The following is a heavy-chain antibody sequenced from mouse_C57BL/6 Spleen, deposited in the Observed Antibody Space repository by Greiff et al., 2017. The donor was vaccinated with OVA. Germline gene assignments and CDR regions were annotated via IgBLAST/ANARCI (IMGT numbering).Heavy chain of an antibody. CDR1: GYTFTSYT. CDR2: INPSSGYT. V-gene: IGHV1-4*01. J-gene: IGHJ2*01. CDR3: ARRGVYYDYDGVFDY. Sequence: QVQLKQSGAELARPGASVKMSCKASGYTFTSYTMHWVKQRPGQGLEWIGYINPSSGYTKYNQKFKDKATLTADKSSSTAYMQLSSLTSEDSAVYYCARRGVYYDYDGVFDYWGQGTTLTVSS. D-gene: IGHD2-4*01.